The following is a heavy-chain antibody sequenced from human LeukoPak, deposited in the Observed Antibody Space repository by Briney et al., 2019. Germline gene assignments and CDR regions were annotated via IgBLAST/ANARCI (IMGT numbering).Heavy chain of an antibody. Sequence: PSETLSLTCTVSGGSISSYYWSWIRQPPGKGLEWIGYIYYSGSTNYNPSLKSRVTISVDTSKNQFSLKLSSVTAADTAVYYCAAGAVVAAIDWFDPWGQGTLVTVSS. CDR3: AAGAVVAAIDWFDP. J-gene: IGHJ5*02. CDR2: IYYSGST. CDR1: GGSISSYY. D-gene: IGHD2-15*01. V-gene: IGHV4-59*01.